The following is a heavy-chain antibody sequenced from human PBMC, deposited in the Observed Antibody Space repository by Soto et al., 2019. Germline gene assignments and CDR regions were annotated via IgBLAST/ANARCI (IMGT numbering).Heavy chain of an antibody. D-gene: IGHD2-15*01. Sequence: EVQLLESGGGLVQPGGSLRLSCAASGFTFSSYAMSWVRQAPGKGLEWVSAISGSGGSTYYADSVKGRFTISRDNSKNKLYLQINSLRAEDTALYYCAKSKYCSGCRCYAMGAFDIWGEGTMVTVSS. CDR1: GFTFSSYA. CDR2: ISGSGGST. J-gene: IGHJ3*02. V-gene: IGHV3-23*01. CDR3: AKSKYCSGCRCYAMGAFDI.